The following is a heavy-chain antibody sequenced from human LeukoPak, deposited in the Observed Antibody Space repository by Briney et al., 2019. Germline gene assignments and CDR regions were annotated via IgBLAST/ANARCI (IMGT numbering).Heavy chain of an antibody. Sequence: GGSLRLSCAASGFTFSTYAIHWVRQAPGKGPEWLAVISYDGSTKYYADSVKGRFTISRDNSKNAMYLQMDSLRPEDTAVFYCAKAYCTGGSCYGRYYYGMDVWGQGTTVTVSS. CDR1: GFTFSTYA. CDR2: ISYDGSTK. CDR3: AKAYCTGGSCYGRYYYGMDV. V-gene: IGHV3-30*18. D-gene: IGHD2-15*01. J-gene: IGHJ6*02.